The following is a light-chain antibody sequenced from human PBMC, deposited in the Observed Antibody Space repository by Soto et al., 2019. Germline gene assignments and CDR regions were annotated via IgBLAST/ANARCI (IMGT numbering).Light chain of an antibody. CDR2: DTF. CDR1: QSVSNY. Sequence: IVLTQSPATLSLSPGGRATLSCRDGQSVSNYLAWYQRKPGQAPRLLIYDTFNRATGIPARFSGSGSGTDFTLTISSLEPEDLAVYFCVQRSTWPWTSGQGTKVEIK. V-gene: IGKV3-11*01. J-gene: IGKJ1*01. CDR3: VQRSTWPWT.